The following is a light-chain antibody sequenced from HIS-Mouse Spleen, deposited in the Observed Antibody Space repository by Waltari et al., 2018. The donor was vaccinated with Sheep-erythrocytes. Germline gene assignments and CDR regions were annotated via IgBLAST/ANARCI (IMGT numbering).Light chain of an antibody. J-gene: IGLJ3*02. V-gene: IGLV4-69*01. CDR2: LNSDGSH. CDR3: QTWGTGIRV. CDR1: SGHSSDA. Sequence: QLVLTQSPSASASLGASVKLTCTLSSGHSSDAIVWHQQQPEKGPRYLMKLNSDGSHRKGDGIPDRFSGSSSGAERYLTISSLQSEDEADYYCQTWGTGIRVFGGGTKLTVL.